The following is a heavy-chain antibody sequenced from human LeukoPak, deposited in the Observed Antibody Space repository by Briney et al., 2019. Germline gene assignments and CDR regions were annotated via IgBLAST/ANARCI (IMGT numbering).Heavy chain of an antibody. D-gene: IGHD1/OR15-1a*01. V-gene: IGHV3-66*01. J-gene: IGHJ4*02. CDR1: GFTVSNNY. Sequence: GGSLRLSCAASGFTVSNNYMKWVRQAPGKGLEWVSVIYSAGRTYYADSVRGRFTSSRDNSKNTLFLQMNSLRVEDTAVYYCAREEQGRFDHWGQGTLVTVSS. CDR2: IYSAGRT. CDR3: AREEQGRFDH.